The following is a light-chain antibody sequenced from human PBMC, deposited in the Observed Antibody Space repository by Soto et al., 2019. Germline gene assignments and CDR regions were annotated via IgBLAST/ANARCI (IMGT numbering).Light chain of an antibody. CDR2: CNT. Sequence: SVLTHRRSVSVSIGHSLTISWTGITSKIVAGYDVHWYQLLPGRAHKLLIYCNTNRPSGVPDRFSGSKSATSASLAMNGLQPEDQALYYCPSYANTMTGPLYVFGNGNKVHVL. J-gene: IGLJ1*01. CDR3: PSYANTMTGPLYV. V-gene: IGLV1-40*01. CDR1: TSKIVAGYD.